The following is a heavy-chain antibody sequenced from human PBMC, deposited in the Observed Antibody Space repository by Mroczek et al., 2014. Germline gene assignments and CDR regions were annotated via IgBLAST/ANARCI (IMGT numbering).Heavy chain of an antibody. CDR1: GGSFSGYY. Sequence: QVQLQQWGAGLLKPSETLSLTCAVYGGSFSGYYWSWIRQPPGKGLEWIGEINHSGSTNYNPSLKSRVTISVDTSKNQFSLKLSSVTAADTAVYYCARDKHYYDSSGYSVYIRAFDIWGQGTMVTVSS. D-gene: IGHD3-22*01. J-gene: IGHJ3*02. V-gene: IGHV4-34*01. CDR3: ARDKHYYDSSGYSVYIRAFDI. CDR2: INHSGST.